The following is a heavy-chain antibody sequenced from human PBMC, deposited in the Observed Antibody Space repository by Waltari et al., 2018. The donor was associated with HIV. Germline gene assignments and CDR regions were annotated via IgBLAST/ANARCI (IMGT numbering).Heavy chain of an antibody. CDR1: GYTITNYD. J-gene: IGHJ6*02. V-gene: IGHV1-8*01. D-gene: IGHD2-8*02. CDR2: INPKTGDT. Sequence: QVQLVQSGAELKRPGASVRISCATSGYTITNYDITWVRQAPGQGLEWMGWINPKTGDTGFLDGFQGRITMTRNISSGTAYMDLTRLTKEDTATYYCTRSLALRIAAPGADIWGQGTSLIVSS. CDR3: TRSLALRIAAPGADI.